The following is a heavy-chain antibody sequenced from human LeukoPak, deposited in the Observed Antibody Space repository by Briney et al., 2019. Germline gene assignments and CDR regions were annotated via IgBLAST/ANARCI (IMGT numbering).Heavy chain of an antibody. J-gene: IGHJ4*02. Sequence: GGSLRFSCAASGFTFSSYAMSWVRQAPGKGLEWVAFIRYDGSNKYYADSVKGRFTISRDNSKNTLYLQMNSLRAEDTAVYYCAILPPPRGIVGATVLDYWGQGTLVTVSS. CDR2: IRYDGSNK. D-gene: IGHD1-26*01. CDR3: AILPPPRGIVGATVLDY. V-gene: IGHV3-30*02. CDR1: GFTFSSYA.